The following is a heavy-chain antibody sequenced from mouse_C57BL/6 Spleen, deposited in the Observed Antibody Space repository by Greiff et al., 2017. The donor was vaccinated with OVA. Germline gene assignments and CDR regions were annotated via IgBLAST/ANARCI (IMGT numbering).Heavy chain of an antibody. D-gene: IGHD2-3*01. CDR3: ARSRGYDGYYPFAY. J-gene: IGHJ3*01. Sequence: QVQLQQSGAELVKPGASVKLSCKASGYTFTSYWMHWVKQRPGQGLEWIGMIHPNSGSTNYNEKFKSKATLTVDKSSSTAYMQLSSLTSEDSAVYYCARSRGYDGYYPFAYWGQGTLVTVSA. V-gene: IGHV1-64*01. CDR2: IHPNSGST. CDR1: GYTFTSYW.